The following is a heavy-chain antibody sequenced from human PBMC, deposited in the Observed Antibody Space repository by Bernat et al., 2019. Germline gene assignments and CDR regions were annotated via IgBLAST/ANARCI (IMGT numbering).Heavy chain of an antibody. CDR2: IYWDDDK. CDR3: ARRLENYSRHTYTFDY. J-gene: IGHJ4*02. V-gene: IGHV2-5*02. CDR1: GFSLTTSGVG. Sequence: QITLNESDPTLVKPTQTLTLTCTFSGFSLTTSGVGVGWIRQPPGKALEWLALIYWDDDKRYSPSLKTRLTVAKGTSKNEVVLTMTDMAPVDTATYYCARRLENYSRHTYTFDYWCQGTLVTVSS. D-gene: IGHD3-10*01.